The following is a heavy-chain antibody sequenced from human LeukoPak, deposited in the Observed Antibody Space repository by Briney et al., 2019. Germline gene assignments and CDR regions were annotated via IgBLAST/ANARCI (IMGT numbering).Heavy chain of an antibody. J-gene: IGHJ4*02. CDR2: INTGNGNT. D-gene: IGHD5-12*01. CDR1: GYTFTSYA. CDR3: ARDIGNGYSGYGVY. Sequence: ASVKVSCKASGYTFTSYALHWVRQAPGQRLEWMGWINTGNGNTKYSQKFQGRVTITRETSASIGYMELSSLRSEDTAVYYCARDIGNGYSGYGVYWGQGTLVTVSS. V-gene: IGHV1-3*04.